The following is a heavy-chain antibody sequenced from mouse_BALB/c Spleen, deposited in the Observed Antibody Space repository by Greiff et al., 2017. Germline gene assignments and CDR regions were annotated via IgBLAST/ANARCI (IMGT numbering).Heavy chain of an antibody. V-gene: IGHV7-3*02. CDR2: IRNKANGYKT. CDR3: ARDMGAMDY. CDR1: GFTFTDYY. J-gene: IGHJ4*01. Sequence: EVMLVESGGGLVQPGGSLRLSCATSGFTFTDYYMSWVRQPPGKALEWLGFIRNKANGYKTEYSASVKGRFTISRDNSQSILYLQMNTLRAEDSATYNCARDMGAMDYWGQGTSVTVSS.